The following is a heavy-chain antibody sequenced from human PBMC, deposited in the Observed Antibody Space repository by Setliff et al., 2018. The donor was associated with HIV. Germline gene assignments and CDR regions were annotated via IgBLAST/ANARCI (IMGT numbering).Heavy chain of an antibody. CDR1: GYFISSDYF. CDR2: FYQSGNI. CDR3: ARGGRSWFQNFHGAFDV. D-gene: IGHD3-16*01. V-gene: IGHV4-38-2*01. J-gene: IGHJ3*01. Sequence: SETLSLTCAVSGYFISSDYFWGWIRQSPGKGLEWIGSFYQSGNIYYNPSLKSRVTISVDTSKNQFSLRLTSVTAADTAVYYCARGGRSWFQNFHGAFDVWGQGTMVTVSS.